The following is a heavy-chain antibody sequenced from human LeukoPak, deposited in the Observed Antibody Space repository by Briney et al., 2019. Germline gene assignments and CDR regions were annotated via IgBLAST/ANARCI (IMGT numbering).Heavy chain of an antibody. D-gene: IGHD4-23*01. CDR1: GYTFTSYD. CDR2: MNPNSGGT. CDR3: ARVGYGGNSEEQ. Sequence: ASVKVSCKASGYTFTSYDINWVRQATGQGLEWMGWMNPNSGGTNYAQKFQGRVTMTRDTSISTAYMELSRLRSDDTAVYYCARVGYGGNSEEQWGQGTLVTVSS. J-gene: IGHJ4*02. V-gene: IGHV1-2*02.